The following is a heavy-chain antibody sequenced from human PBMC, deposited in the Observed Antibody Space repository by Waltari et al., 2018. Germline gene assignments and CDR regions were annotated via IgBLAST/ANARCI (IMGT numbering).Heavy chain of an antibody. CDR2: IYSGGST. CDR1: GFTVSSNY. V-gene: IGHV3-53*01. CDR3: ARLGVAGFYYYYGMDV. J-gene: IGHJ6*02. D-gene: IGHD6-19*01. Sequence: EVQLVESGGGLIQPGGSLRLSCAASGFTVSSNYMSWVRQAPGKGLEWVSVIYSGGSTYYSDSVKGRFTISRDNSKNTLYLQMNSLRAEDTAVYYCARLGVAGFYYYYGMDVWGQGTTVTVSS.